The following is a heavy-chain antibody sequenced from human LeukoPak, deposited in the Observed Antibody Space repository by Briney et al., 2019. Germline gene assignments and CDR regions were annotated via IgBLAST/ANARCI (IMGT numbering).Heavy chain of an antibody. CDR3: ARGGLEGGYDFWSGYYDAFDI. V-gene: IGHV1-24*01. Sequence: VASVKVSCKVSGYTLTELSMHWVRQAPGKGLEWMGGFDPEDGETIYAQKFQGRVAMTRAMSTSTAYMELSSLRSEDTAVYYCARGGLEGGYDFWSGYYDAFDIWGQGTMVTVSS. CDR1: GYTLTELS. J-gene: IGHJ3*02. D-gene: IGHD3-3*01. CDR2: FDPEDGET.